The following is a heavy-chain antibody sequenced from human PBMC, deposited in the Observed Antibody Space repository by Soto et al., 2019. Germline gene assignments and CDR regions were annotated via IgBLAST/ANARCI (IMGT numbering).Heavy chain of an antibody. J-gene: IGHJ5*02. CDR3: AKGDSSSFTRNWFDP. Sequence: GGSLRLSCAASVFTFSSYAMSWVRQAPGKGLEWVSAISGSGGSTYYADSVKGRFTISRDNSKNTLYLQMNSLRAEDTAVYYCAKGDSSSFTRNWFDPWGQGTLVTVSS. V-gene: IGHV3-23*01. CDR2: ISGSGGST. CDR1: VFTFSSYA. D-gene: IGHD6-6*01.